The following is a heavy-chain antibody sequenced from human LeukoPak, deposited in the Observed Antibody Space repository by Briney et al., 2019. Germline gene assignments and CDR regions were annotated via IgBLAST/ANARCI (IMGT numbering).Heavy chain of an antibody. J-gene: IGHJ4*02. D-gene: IGHD3-22*01. CDR1: GFIFSGYN. CDR2: ISNGGGYI. CDR3: VRDIPKVNQFDF. Sequence: GGSLRLSCEASGFIFSGYNMNWVRQAPGKGLEWVSSISNGGGYIYYADSLKGRFTISRDNAKNSLYLQMNSLRTEDTAVYYCVRDIPKVNQFDFWGQGTLVTVSS. V-gene: IGHV3-21*01.